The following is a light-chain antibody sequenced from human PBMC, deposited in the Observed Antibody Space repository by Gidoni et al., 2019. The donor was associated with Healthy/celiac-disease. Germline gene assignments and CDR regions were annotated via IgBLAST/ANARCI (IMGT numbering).Light chain of an antibody. CDR1: QGISSY. J-gene: IGKJ1*01. CDR2: AAS. Sequence: DIQLTQSPSFLSASVGDRVTITCRASQGISSYLAWYQQKPGKAPKLLIYAASTLQSGVPSRFSGSGSWTEFTLTISSLQPEDFATYYCQPLNSYPLTFGQGTQVEIK. V-gene: IGKV1-9*01. CDR3: QPLNSYPLT.